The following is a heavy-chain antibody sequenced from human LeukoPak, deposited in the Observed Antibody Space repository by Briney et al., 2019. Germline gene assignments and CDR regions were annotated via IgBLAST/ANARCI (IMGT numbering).Heavy chain of an antibody. CDR3: ARDRGSMYYYDSSGYYFDY. CDR1: GFTFSSYS. Sequence: GGSLRLSCAASGFTFSSYSMNWVRQAPGKGLEWVSSISSSSSYIYYAGSGKGRFTITRDNAKNSLYLQMNSLRAEDTAVYYCARDRGSMYYYDSSGYYFDYWGQGTLVTVSS. J-gene: IGHJ4*02. CDR2: ISSSSSYI. V-gene: IGHV3-21*01. D-gene: IGHD3-22*01.